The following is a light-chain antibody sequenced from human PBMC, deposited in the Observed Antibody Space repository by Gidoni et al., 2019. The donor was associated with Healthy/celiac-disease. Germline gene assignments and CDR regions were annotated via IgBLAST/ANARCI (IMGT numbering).Light chain of an antibody. CDR1: QSVSSSY. V-gene: IGKV3-20*01. Sequence: IVLTQSPGTLALSPGDRATLPCRASQSVSSSYLAWYQQKPGQAPRLLIYGAASWATGIPDRFSGSGSGTDFTLTISRLEPEDVAVYYCQQYGSSPLTFXGXTKVEI. CDR2: GAA. CDR3: QQYGSSPLT. J-gene: IGKJ4*01.